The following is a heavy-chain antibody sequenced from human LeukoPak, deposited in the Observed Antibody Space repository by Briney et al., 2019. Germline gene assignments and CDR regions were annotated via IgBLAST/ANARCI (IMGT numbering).Heavy chain of an antibody. J-gene: IGHJ4*02. CDR1: GYTFTGYY. CDR2: INPNSGGT. D-gene: IGHD2-21*01. CDR3: ARAFIPGGYFDY. V-gene: IGHV1-2*06. Sequence: PGASVKVSCKASGYTFTGYYMYWVRQAPGQGLEWMGRINPNSGGTNYAQKFQSRVTMTRDTSISTAYMELSRLRSDDTAVYYCARAFIPGGYFDYWGQGTLVTVSS.